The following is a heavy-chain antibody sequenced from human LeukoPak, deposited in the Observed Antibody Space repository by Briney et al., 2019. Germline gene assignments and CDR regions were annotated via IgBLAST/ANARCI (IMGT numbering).Heavy chain of an antibody. CDR3: TTSLGYCSGSSCHPDDY. D-gene: IGHD2-15*01. V-gene: IGHV3-73*01. CDR1: GFAFSGSA. CDR2: IRTRGNRYAT. J-gene: IGHJ4*02. Sequence: GGSLRLSCAASGFAFSGSAMHWVRQASGKGLEWVGRIRTRGNRYATAYAASVEGRFTISRDDSKDTAYLQMNSLKTEDTAVYYCTTSLGYCSGSSCHPDDYWGQGTLVTVSS.